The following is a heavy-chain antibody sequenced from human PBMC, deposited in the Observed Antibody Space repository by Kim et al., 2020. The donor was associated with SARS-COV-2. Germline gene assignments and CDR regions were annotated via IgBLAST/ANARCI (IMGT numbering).Heavy chain of an antibody. CDR1: GGSISSSNW. J-gene: IGHJ5*02. V-gene: IGHV4-4*02. D-gene: IGHD3-3*01. CDR3: ARGKTRITIFGVVISPQNWFDP. CDR2: IYHSGST. Sequence: SETLSLTCAVSGGSISSSNWWSWVRQPPGKGLEWIGEIYHSGSTNYNPSLKSRVTISVDKSKKQFSLKLSSVTAADTAVYYCARGKTRITIFGVVISPQNWFDPWGQGTLVTVSS.